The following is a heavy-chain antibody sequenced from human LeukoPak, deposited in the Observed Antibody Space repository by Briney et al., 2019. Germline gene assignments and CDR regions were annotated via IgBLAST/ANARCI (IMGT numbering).Heavy chain of an antibody. D-gene: IGHD3-16*02. J-gene: IGHJ4*02. V-gene: IGHV3-11*01. CDR3: AKSKVITFGGVIPSFDY. CDR2: ISSSGSTI. Sequence: PGGSLRLSCAASGFTFSDYYMSWIRQAPGKGLEWVSYISSSGSTIYYADSVKGRFTISRDNAKNSLYLQMNSLRAEDTAVYYCAKSKVITFGGVIPSFDYWGQGTLVTVSS. CDR1: GFTFSDYY.